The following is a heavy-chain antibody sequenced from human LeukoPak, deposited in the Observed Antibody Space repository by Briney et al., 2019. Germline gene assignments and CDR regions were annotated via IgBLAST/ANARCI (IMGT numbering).Heavy chain of an antibody. CDR2: ISWNSGSI. Sequence: PGGSLRLSCAASGFTFDDYAMHWVRQAPGKGLEWVSGISWNSGSIGYADSVKGRFTISRDNAKNSLYLQMNSLRAEDTAVYYCAREGPYYYDSSSDVWGQGTTVTVSS. V-gene: IGHV3-9*01. D-gene: IGHD3-22*01. J-gene: IGHJ6*02. CDR1: GFTFDDYA. CDR3: AREGPYYYDSSSDV.